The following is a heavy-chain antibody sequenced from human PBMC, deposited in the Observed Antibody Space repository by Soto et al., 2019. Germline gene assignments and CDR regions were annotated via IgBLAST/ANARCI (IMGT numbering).Heavy chain of an antibody. Sequence: GGSLRLSCAASGFTFSSYWMHWVRQAPGKGLEWVSTISGSGGSTYYADSVKGRFTISRDNSKNTLYLQMNSLRAEDTAVYYCAKDQGSSWYEIDYWGQGTLVTV. CDR1: GFTFSSYW. CDR2: ISGSGGST. D-gene: IGHD6-13*01. CDR3: AKDQGSSWYEIDY. J-gene: IGHJ4*02. V-gene: IGHV3-23*01.